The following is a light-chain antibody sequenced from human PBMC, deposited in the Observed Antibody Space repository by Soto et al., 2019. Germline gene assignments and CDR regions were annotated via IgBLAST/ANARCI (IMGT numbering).Light chain of an antibody. CDR1: QSVSSN. J-gene: IGKJ1*01. CDR2: GAS. CDR3: QHYNTWPPWT. Sequence: EIVMTQSPATLSVSPGERATFSCRASQSVSSNLAWYQQKPGQAPRLLIYGASIRATGIPARFSGSGSGTEFTLNISSLQSEEFEVYYCQHYNTWPPWTFGQGTKVDIK. V-gene: IGKV3-15*01.